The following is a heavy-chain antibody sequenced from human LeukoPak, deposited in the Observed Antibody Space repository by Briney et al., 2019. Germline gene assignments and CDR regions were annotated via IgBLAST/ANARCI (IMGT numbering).Heavy chain of an antibody. V-gene: IGHV4-39*07. CDR3: ARDRSYGDGGDY. CDR2: IYYSGST. D-gene: IGHD5-18*01. CDR1: GGSISSYY. J-gene: IGHJ4*02. Sequence: SETLSLTCTVSGGSISSYYWSWIRQPPGKGLEWIGSIYYSGSTYYNPSLKSRVTISVDTSKNQFSLKLSSVTAADTAVYYCARDRSYGDGGDYWGQGTLVTVSS.